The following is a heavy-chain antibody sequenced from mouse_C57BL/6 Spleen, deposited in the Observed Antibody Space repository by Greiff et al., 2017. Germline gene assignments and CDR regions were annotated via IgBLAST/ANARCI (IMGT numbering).Heavy chain of an antibody. CDR3: ARDSSGYDY. CDR2: ISYDGSN. CDR1: GYSITSGYY. Sequence: EVQVVESGPGLVKPSQSLSLTCSVTGYSITSGYYWNWIRQFPGNKLEWMGYISYDGSNNYNPSLKNRISITRDTSKNQFFLKLNSVTTEDTATYYCARDSSGYDYWGQGTLVTVSA. V-gene: IGHV3-6*01. J-gene: IGHJ3*01. D-gene: IGHD3-2*02.